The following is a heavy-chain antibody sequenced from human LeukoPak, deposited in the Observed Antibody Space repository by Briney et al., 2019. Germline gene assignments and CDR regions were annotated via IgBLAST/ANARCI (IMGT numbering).Heavy chain of an antibody. CDR1: GYTFTGYY. CDR2: INPNSGVT. CDR3: ASYSGSYYGAPLRYDY. D-gene: IGHD1-26*01. V-gene: IGHV1-2*02. J-gene: IGHJ4*02. Sequence: ASVKVSCKASGYTFTGYYMHWVRQAPGQGLEWMGWINPNSGVTNYAQKFQGRVTMTRDTSISTAYMELSRLRSDDTAVYYCASYSGSYYGAPLRYDYWGQGTLVTVSS.